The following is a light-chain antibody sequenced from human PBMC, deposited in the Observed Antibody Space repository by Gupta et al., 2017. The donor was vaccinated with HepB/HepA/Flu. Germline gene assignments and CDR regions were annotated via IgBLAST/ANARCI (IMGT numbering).Light chain of an antibody. CDR1: QSISSW. CDR2: QAS. V-gene: IGKV1-5*03. J-gene: IGKJ2*03. CDR3: QQDNTYPLS. Sequence: ITLTPSPSTLSASVGDGVTITCRASQSISSWLAWYQQKPGTAPKLLIYQASSLESGVPSRFSGSGSGTEFTLTISSLQPDDFATYYCQQDNTYPLSFGQGTKVEIK.